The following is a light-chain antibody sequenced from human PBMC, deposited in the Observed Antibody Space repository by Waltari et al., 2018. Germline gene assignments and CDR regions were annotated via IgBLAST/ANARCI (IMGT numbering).Light chain of an antibody. J-gene: IGLJ3*02. CDR1: SSNIGTTT. Sequence: QSVLTQPPSVSATPGQRVAIACSGSSSNIGTTTVNWYQQLPGSAPNLLIYTNNQRPSGVPVRFSGAKSGTSASLAISGLQSEDEADYCCAAWDDTLNGVVFGGGTKLTV. CDR2: TNN. CDR3: AAWDDTLNGVV. V-gene: IGLV1-44*01.